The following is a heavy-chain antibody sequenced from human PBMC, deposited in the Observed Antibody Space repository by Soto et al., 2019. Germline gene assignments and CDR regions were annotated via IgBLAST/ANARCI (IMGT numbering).Heavy chain of an antibody. V-gene: IGHV3-23*01. D-gene: IGHD2-15*01. J-gene: IGHJ4*02. Sequence: EVQLLESGGGLVQPGGSLRLSCAASGFTFSSYAMSWVRQAPGKGLEWVSAISGSGGSTYYADSVKGRFTISRDNSKNTLYLQMNSLRAEDTAVYYCPKGGEVCSGGSCYIDYWGQGTLVTVSS. CDR3: PKGGEVCSGGSCYIDY. CDR1: GFTFSSYA. CDR2: ISGSGGST.